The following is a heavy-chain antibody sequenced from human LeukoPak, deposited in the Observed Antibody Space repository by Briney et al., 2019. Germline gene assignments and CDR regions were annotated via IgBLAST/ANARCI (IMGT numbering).Heavy chain of an antibody. V-gene: IGHV3-30*18. CDR2: ISYDGSNK. CDR3: AKDRIAAAGTEPPVFDP. Sequence: GGSLRLSCAPSGFTFSSYGMHWVRQAPGKGLEWVAVISYDGSNKYYADSVKGRFTISRDNSKNTLYLQMNSLRAEDTAVYYCAKDRIAAAGTEPPVFDPWGQGTLVTVSS. CDR1: GFTFSSYG. J-gene: IGHJ5*02. D-gene: IGHD6-13*01.